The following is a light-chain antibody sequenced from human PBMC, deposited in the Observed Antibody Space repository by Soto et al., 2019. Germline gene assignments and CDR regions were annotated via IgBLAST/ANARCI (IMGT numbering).Light chain of an antibody. J-gene: IGKJ5*01. CDR3: QQSYSTIT. CDR1: QSIRNY. CDR2: AAS. V-gene: IGKV1-39*01. Sequence: DIQMTQSPSSLSASVGDRVAITCRASQSIRNYLNWYQQKPGEAPKRLIYAASTLQSGVPSRFSGSGSGTDFTLTISSLQPEDFATYYCQQSYSTITFGQGTRLEIK.